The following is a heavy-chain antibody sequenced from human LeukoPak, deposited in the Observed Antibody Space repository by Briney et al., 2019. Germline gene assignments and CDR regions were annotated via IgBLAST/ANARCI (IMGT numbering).Heavy chain of an antibody. CDR3: ARGWGDCTTVSCYTGGDVFDI. CDR2: IKQDGSEK. V-gene: IGHV3-7*01. Sequence: GGSLRLSCVASGFTFSSYWMSWVRQAPGKGLEWVANIKQDGSEKYYVDSVKGRFTISRDNAKNSLFLRMNSLRAEDTAVYYCARGWGDCTTVSCYTGGDVFDIWGQGTMVTVSS. J-gene: IGHJ3*02. CDR1: GFTFSSYW. D-gene: IGHD2-2*02.